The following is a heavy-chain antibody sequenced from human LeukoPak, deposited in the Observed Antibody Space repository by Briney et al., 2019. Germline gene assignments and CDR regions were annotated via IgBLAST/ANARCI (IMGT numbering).Heavy chain of an antibody. CDR2: ISYDGSNK. D-gene: IGHD4-23*01. V-gene: IGHV3-30*18. CDR3: AKDHYGGNSPLLDY. J-gene: IGHJ4*02. Sequence: GGSLRLSCAASGFTFSSYGMHWVRQAPGKGLEWVAVISYDGSNKYYADSVKGRFTISRDNSKNTLYLQMNSLRAEDTAVYYCAKDHYGGNSPLLDYWGQGTLVTVSS. CDR1: GFTFSSYG.